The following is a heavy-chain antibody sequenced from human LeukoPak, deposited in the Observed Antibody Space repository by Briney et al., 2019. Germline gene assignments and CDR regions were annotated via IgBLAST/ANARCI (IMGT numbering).Heavy chain of an antibody. CDR3: ARGQSGSPNYYYYYMDV. D-gene: IGHD1-26*01. V-gene: IGHV4-59*01. CDR2: IYYSGST. J-gene: IGHJ6*03. Sequence: PSETLSLTCTVSGGSISSYYWSWIRQPPGKGLEWIGYIYYSGSTNYNPSLKSRVTISVDTSKNQFSLKLSSVTAADTAVYYCARGQSGSPNYYYYYMDVWGKGTTVTVSS. CDR1: GGSISSYY.